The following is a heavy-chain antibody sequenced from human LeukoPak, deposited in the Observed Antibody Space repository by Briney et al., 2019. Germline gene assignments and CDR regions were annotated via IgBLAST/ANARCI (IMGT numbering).Heavy chain of an antibody. CDR2: IDASGVNT. J-gene: IGHJ5*02. V-gene: IGHV3-23*01. CDR1: RFTFSGYA. Sequence: GGSLRLSCAASRFTFSGYAMYWVRQAPGKGLEWVSCIDASGVNTYYADSVKGRFTISRDNSNNTLYLQMNSLRAEDTAVYYCAKGSGSGWYGWFNPWGRGTLVTVSS. CDR3: AKGSGSGWYGWFNP. D-gene: IGHD6-19*01.